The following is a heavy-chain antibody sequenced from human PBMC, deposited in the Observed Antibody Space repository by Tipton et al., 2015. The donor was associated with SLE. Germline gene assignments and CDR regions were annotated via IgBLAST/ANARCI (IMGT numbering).Heavy chain of an antibody. Sequence: LRLSCTVSGGSISSSSFYWGWIRQPPGKGLEWIGCIYYSGSTYHNPSLKSRVTMSVDTSKNQFSLKLTSVTATDTAVYYCARATHFDFWTGYDVWGQGTMVTVSS. D-gene: IGHD3/OR15-3a*01. CDR3: ARATHFDFWTGYDV. V-gene: IGHV4-39*01. CDR2: IYYSGST. J-gene: IGHJ3*01. CDR1: GGSISSSSFY.